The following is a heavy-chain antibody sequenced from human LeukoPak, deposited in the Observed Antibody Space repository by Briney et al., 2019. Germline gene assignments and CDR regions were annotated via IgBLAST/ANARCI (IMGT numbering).Heavy chain of an antibody. CDR3: ARDHDWGFDY. J-gene: IGHJ4*02. V-gene: IGHV3-48*01. D-gene: IGHD2-21*01. CDR1: GFTFKGYS. CDR2: ISSSHI. Sequence: GGSLRLSCAASGFTFKGYSMNWVRQAPGKGLEFVSYISSSHIYYADSVKGRFTISRDNAKNSLYLEMNSLRAEDTAVYYCARDHDWGFDYWGQGILVTVSS.